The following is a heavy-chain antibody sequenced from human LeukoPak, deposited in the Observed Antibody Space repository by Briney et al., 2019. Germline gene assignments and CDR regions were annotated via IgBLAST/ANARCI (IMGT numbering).Heavy chain of an antibody. D-gene: IGHD5-12*01. J-gene: IGHJ4*02. Sequence: PGGSLRLSCAASGFTFSSYAMSWVRQAPGKGLEWVSSISSSSSYIYYADSVKGRFTISRDNAKSSLYLQMNSLRAEDTAVYYCARDSSGVATPDYWGQGTLVTVSS. CDR2: ISSSSSYI. CDR3: ARDSSGVATPDY. CDR1: GFTFSSYA. V-gene: IGHV3-21*01.